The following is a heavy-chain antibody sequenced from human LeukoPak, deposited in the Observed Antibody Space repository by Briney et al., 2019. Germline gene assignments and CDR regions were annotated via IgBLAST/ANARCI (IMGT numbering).Heavy chain of an antibody. CDR3: ARDIHSSGWRDWYFDL. V-gene: IGHV1-69*05. CDR2: IIPIFGTA. D-gene: IGHD6-19*01. CDR1: GGTFSSYA. J-gene: IGHJ2*01. Sequence: ASVKVSYKASGGTFSSYAISWVRQAPGQGLEWMGGIIPIFGTANYAQKFQGRVTITTDESTSTAYMELSSLRSEDTAVYYCARDIHSSGWRDWYFDLWGRGTLVTVSS.